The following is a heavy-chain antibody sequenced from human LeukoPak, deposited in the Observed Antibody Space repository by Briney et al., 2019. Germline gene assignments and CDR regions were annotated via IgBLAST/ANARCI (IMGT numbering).Heavy chain of an antibody. CDR1: GYTFTGYY. CDR3: ATPESGYSSGWFDY. J-gene: IGHJ4*02. Sequence: GASVKVSCKASGYTFTGYYMHCVRQAPGQGLEWMGWINPNSGGTNYAQKFQGRVTMTRDTSISTAYMELSRLRSDDTAVYYCATPESGYSSGWFDYWGQGTLVTVSS. D-gene: IGHD6-19*01. V-gene: IGHV1-2*02. CDR2: INPNSGGT.